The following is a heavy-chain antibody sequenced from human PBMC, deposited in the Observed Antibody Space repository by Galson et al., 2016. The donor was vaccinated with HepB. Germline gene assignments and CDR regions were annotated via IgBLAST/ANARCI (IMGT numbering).Heavy chain of an antibody. V-gene: IGHV3-21*01. CDR3: AREGGGYTSFWPEYYYGMDV. Sequence: SLRLSCAASGFTFSTYRMNWVRQAPGKGLEWVSSISSSSAYIYYAESVKGRFTISRDNAKNSLYLQMTSLRHEDTAVYCCAREGGGYTSFWPEYYYGMDVWGQGTPVTVSS. CDR2: ISSSSAYI. D-gene: IGHD6-13*01. CDR1: GFTFSTYR. J-gene: IGHJ6*02.